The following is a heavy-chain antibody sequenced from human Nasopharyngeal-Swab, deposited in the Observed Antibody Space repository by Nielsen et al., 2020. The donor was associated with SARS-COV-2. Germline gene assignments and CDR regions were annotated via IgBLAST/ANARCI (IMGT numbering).Heavy chain of an antibody. Sequence: SVKVSCKASGYTFTSYGINWVRQAPGQGLEWMGGIIPIFGTANYAQKFQGRVTITADESTSTAYMELSSLRSEDTAVYYCASLYCSGGSCYFDYWGQGTLVTVSS. J-gene: IGHJ4*02. CDR1: GYTFTSYG. V-gene: IGHV1-69*13. D-gene: IGHD2-15*01. CDR2: IIPIFGTA. CDR3: ASLYCSGGSCYFDY.